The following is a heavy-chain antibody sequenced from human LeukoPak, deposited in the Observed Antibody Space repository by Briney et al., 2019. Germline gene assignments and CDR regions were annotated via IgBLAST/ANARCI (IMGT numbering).Heavy chain of an antibody. CDR3: ARHSIAVAGTGAPDY. J-gene: IGHJ4*02. Sequence: SETLSLTCTVSGYSIRSGHYWGWIRQPPGKGLEWIGNIFHSENTYYNPSLKSRVTISLDTSKNHFSLKLSSVTAADTAVYYCARHSIAVAGTGAPDYWGQGTLVTVSS. V-gene: IGHV4-38-2*02. CDR1: GYSIRSGHY. D-gene: IGHD6-19*01. CDR2: IFHSENT.